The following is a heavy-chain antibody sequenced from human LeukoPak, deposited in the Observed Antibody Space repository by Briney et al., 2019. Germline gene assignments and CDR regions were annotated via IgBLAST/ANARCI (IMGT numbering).Heavy chain of an antibody. CDR2: VSNDGGDK. CDR3: AKAHLLDWLLPFDY. D-gene: IGHD3/OR15-3a*01. CDR1: EFTFSSHA. V-gene: IGHV3-30*18. Sequence: PGGSLRLSCAASEFTFSSHAMHWVRQAPGKGLEWVALVSNDGGDKYYADSVKGRFTISRDNSKNTLYLQMNSLRGEDTGVYYCAKAHLLDWLLPFDYWGQGTLVTVSS. J-gene: IGHJ4*02.